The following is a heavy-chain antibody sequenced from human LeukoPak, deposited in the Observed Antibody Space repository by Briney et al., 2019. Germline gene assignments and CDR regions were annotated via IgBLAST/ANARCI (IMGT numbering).Heavy chain of an antibody. CDR2: ISGSVDSA. CDR3: AKSQRGYYPRRTYYYYMDV. D-gene: IGHD1-26*01. V-gene: IGHV3-23*01. Sequence: VGSLRPSCAPSVFTFSSYAMSWVRQARGQGLEWVSAISGSVDSASYADSVTGRFTITRDNSKKTLYLQLNSLRAEDTAVYYCAKSQRGYYPRRTYYYYMDVWGKGTTVTVSS. CDR1: VFTFSSYA. J-gene: IGHJ6*03.